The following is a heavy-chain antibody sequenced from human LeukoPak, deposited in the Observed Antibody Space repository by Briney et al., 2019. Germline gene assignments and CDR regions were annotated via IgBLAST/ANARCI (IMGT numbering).Heavy chain of an antibody. CDR1: GVSFSGYY. J-gene: IGHJ4*02. V-gene: IGHV4-34*01. CDR3: ARGQIPLGY. Sequence: SETLSLTCAVYGVSFSGYYWSWIRQPPGKGLEWIGEINHSGSTNYNPSLKSRVTISVDTSKNQFSLKLSSVTAADTAVYYCARGQIPLGYWGQGTLVTVSS. CDR2: INHSGST.